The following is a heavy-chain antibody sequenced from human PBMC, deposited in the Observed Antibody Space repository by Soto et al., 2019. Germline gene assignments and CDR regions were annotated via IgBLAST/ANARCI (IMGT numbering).Heavy chain of an antibody. Sequence: SVKVSCKASGGTFSSYAISWVRQAPGQGLEWMGGIIPIFGTADYAQKFQGRVTITADESTSTAYMELSSLRSEDTAVYYCARGGGRWLQNYYYYGMDVWGQGTTVTVSS. V-gene: IGHV1-69*13. CDR3: ARGGGRWLQNYYYYGMDV. CDR1: GGTFSSYA. CDR2: IIPIFGTA. J-gene: IGHJ6*02. D-gene: IGHD3-16*01.